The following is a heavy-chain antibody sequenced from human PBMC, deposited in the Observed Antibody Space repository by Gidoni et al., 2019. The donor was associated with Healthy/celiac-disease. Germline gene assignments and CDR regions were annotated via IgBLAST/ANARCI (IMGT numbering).Heavy chain of an antibody. V-gene: IGHV1-2*04. CDR2: INPNSGGT. J-gene: IGHJ6*02. Sequence: QVHLVQSGAEVKKPGASVKVSCKASGYTFTGYYMHWVRQAPGQGREWMGWINPNSGGTNYAQKFQGWVTMTRDTSISTAYMELSRLRSDDTAVYYCARDLYPGYYYYGMDVWGQGTTVTVSS. CDR1: GYTFTGYY. D-gene: IGHD3-16*01. CDR3: ARDLYPGYYYYGMDV.